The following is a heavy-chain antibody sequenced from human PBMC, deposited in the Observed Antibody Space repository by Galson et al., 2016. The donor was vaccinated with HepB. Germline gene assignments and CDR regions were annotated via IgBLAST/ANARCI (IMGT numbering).Heavy chain of an antibody. CDR1: GYNFDHYG. V-gene: IGHV1-18*01. CDR2: IAVHNGST. D-gene: IGHD1-26*01. CDR3: ARGGGRGGSDY. J-gene: IGHJ4*02. Sequence: SVKVSCKASGYNFDHYGITWVRQAPGQGLEWMGWIAVHNGSTNYAQKMRGRVTMTTDAATSTTYMELRSLRSDDTAVYYCARGGGRGGSDYWGQGTLVTVTS.